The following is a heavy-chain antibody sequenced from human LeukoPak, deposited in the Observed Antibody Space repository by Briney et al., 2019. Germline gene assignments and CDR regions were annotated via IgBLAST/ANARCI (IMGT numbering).Heavy chain of an antibody. D-gene: IGHD6-19*01. V-gene: IGHV3-23*01. Sequence: GGSLRLSCAASGFTFSSYAMGWVRQAPGKGLEWVSAISGSGGSTYYADSVKGRFTISRDNSKNTLYLQMNSLRAEDTAVYYCAKDPEQWLVQYYFDYWGQGTLVTVSS. CDR1: GFTFSSYA. J-gene: IGHJ4*02. CDR2: ISGSGGST. CDR3: AKDPEQWLVQYYFDY.